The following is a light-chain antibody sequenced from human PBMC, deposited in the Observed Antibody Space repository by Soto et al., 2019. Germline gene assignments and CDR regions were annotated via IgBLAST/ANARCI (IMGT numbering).Light chain of an antibody. Sequence: QSALTQPASVSGSPGQSITISCTGTSSDIGAYNFVSWYQQHPGKAPKLMLYDVNIRPSGVSNRVSGSESGNTASLTISGLQAEDEADYYCTSWTTSTTMIFGGGTKLTVL. CDR1: SSDIGAYNF. J-gene: IGLJ2*01. CDR2: DVN. CDR3: TSWTTSTTMI. V-gene: IGLV2-14*03.